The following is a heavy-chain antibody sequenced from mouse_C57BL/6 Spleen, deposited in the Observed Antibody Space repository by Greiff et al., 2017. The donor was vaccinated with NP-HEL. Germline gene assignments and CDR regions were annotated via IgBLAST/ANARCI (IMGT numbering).Heavy chain of an antibody. CDR1: GFTFSSYA. V-gene: IGHV5-4*01. CDR3: ARLDYGSSYWFAY. J-gene: IGHJ3*01. D-gene: IGHD1-1*01. CDR2: ISDGGSYT. Sequence: EVQVVESGGGLVKPGGSLKLSCAASGFTFSSYAMSWVRQTPEKRLEWVATISDGGSYTYYPDNVKGRFTISRDNAKNNLYLQMSHLKSEDTAMYYCARLDYGSSYWFAYWGQGTLVTVSA.